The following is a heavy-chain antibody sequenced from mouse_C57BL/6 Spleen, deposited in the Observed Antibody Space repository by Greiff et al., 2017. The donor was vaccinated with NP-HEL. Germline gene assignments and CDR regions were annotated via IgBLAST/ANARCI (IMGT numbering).Heavy chain of an antibody. Sequence: QVQLQQPGAELVKPGASVKLSCKASGYTFTSYWMHWVKQRPGRGLEWIGRIDPSGGGTKYNEKFKSKATLTVDKPSSTAYMQLSSLTSEDSAVDYWARQGSTMITEGDYYAMDYWGQGTSVTVSS. CDR2: IDPSGGGT. V-gene: IGHV1-72*01. CDR3: ARQGSTMITEGDYYAMDY. CDR1: GYTFTSYW. J-gene: IGHJ4*01. D-gene: IGHD2-4*01.